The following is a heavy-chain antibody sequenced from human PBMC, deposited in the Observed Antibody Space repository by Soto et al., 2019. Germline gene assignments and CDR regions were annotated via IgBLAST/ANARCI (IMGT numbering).Heavy chain of an antibody. CDR3: ARDFFSWSYYDFWGTSDY. D-gene: IGHD3-3*01. V-gene: IGHV1-46*01. J-gene: IGHJ4*02. CDR1: GYTFTSYY. Sequence: ASVKVSCKASGYTFTSYYMHWVRQAPGQGLEWMGIINPSGGSTSYAQKFQGRVTMTRDTSTSTVYMELSSLRSEDTAVYYCARDFFSWSYYDFWGTSDYWGQGTLVTVSS. CDR2: INPSGGST.